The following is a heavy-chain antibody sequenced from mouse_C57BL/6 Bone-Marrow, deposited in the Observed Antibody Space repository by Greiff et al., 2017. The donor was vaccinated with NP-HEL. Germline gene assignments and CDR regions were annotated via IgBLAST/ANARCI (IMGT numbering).Heavy chain of an antibody. Sequence: QVQLQQSGPELVKPGASVKISCKASGYAFSSSWMNWVKQRPGKGLEWIGRIYPGDGDTNYNGKFKGKATLTADKSSSTAYMQLSSLTSENSAVYFCARFIYYYGNRDLDYWGQGTTLTVSS. V-gene: IGHV1-82*01. D-gene: IGHD1-1*01. CDR1: GYAFSSSW. J-gene: IGHJ2*01. CDR2: IYPGDGDT. CDR3: ARFIYYYGNRDLDY.